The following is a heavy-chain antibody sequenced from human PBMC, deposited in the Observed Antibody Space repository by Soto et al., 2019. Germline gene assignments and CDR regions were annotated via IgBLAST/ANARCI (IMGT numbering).Heavy chain of an antibody. Sequence: EVQLLESGGGLVQPGGSLRLSCAASGFTFNNYAMSWVRQAPEKGLEWVSGISGSGGTTSYADSVKGPFTIPRDNSKNTLYLQMNSLRAEDTAVYYCAKDSPYYHDSDESVGAFDMWGQGTMVTVSS. CDR2: ISGSGGTT. D-gene: IGHD3-22*01. CDR3: AKDSPYYHDSDESVGAFDM. CDR1: GFTFNNYA. V-gene: IGHV3-23*01. J-gene: IGHJ3*02.